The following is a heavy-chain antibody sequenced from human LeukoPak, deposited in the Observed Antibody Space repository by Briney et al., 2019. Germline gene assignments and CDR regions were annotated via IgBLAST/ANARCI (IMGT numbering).Heavy chain of an antibody. CDR3: ARKQSRAASYYYYYYMDV. CDR2: IRYDGSNK. D-gene: IGHD2-15*01. CDR1: GFTFSSYG. Sequence: GGSLRLSCAASGFTFSSYGMHWVRQAPGKGLEWVAFIRYDGSNKYYADSVKGRFTISRDNSKNTLYLQMNSLRAEDTAVYYCARKQSRAASYYYYYYMDVWGKGTTVTVSS. J-gene: IGHJ6*03. V-gene: IGHV3-30*02.